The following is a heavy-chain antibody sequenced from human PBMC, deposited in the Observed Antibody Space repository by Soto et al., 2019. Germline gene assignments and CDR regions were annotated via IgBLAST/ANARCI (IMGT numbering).Heavy chain of an antibody. CDR2: ISANNGNT. CDR1: GYTFTSYG. D-gene: IGHD5-12*01. Sequence: QVQLVQSGAEVKKPGASVKVSCKASGYTFTSYGINWVRQAPGQGLEWMGWISANNGNTHYAQKLQGRVTMTTDTATSTAYKDLRSLRSDDTAVYYWARVQSGYDFAYWGQGTLVTVSS. J-gene: IGHJ4*02. CDR3: ARVQSGYDFAY. V-gene: IGHV1-18*01.